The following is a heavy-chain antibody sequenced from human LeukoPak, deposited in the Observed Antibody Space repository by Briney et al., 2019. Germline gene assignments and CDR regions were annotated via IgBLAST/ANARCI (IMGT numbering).Heavy chain of an antibody. CDR3: ARYHCTNGVCYYFDY. CDR1: GGSISSNH. D-gene: IGHD2-8*01. J-gene: IGHJ4*02. CDR2: IYYSGST. V-gene: IGHV4-59*01. Sequence: SETLSLTCTVSGGSISSNHWSWIRQPPGKGLEWIGYIYYSGSTNCNPSLKSRVTTSVDTSKNQFSLKLRSVTAADTAVYYCARYHCTNGVCYYFDYWGQGTLVTVSS.